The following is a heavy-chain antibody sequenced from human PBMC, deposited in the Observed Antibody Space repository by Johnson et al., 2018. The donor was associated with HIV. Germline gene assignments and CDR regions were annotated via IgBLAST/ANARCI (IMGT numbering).Heavy chain of an antibody. D-gene: IGHD3-10*01. CDR3: AKDIDELLWFIDAFDI. V-gene: IGHV3-9*01. Sequence: VQLVESGGGVVQPGRSLRLSCAASGFTFSSYGMHWVRQAPGKGLEWVSGISWNSGSIGYADSVKGRFTISRDNAKNSLYLQMNSLRAEDTALYYCAKDIDELLWFIDAFDIWGQGTMVTVSS. J-gene: IGHJ3*02. CDR1: GFTFSSYG. CDR2: ISWNSGSI.